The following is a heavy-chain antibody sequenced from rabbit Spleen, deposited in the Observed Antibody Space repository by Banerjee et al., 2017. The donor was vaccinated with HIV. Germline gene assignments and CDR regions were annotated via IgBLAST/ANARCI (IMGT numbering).Heavy chain of an antibody. D-gene: IGHD6-1*01. CDR3: ARSYVGDGHGYAINL. CDR1: GFSFSSGYD. Sequence: QEQLVESGGGLVKPGASLTLTCKASGFSFSSGYDMCWVRQAPGKGPEWIACIAVGGANTYYASWVNGRFTISRSTSLNTVTLQMTSLTAADTATYFCARSYVGDGHGYAINLWGPGTLVTVS. V-gene: IGHV1S47*01. CDR2: IAVGGANT. J-gene: IGHJ4*01.